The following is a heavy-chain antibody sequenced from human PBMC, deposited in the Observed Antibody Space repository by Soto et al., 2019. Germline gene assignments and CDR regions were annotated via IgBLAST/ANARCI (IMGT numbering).Heavy chain of an antibody. Sequence: GGSLRLSCAASGFTFSSYGMHWVRQAPGKGLEWVAVISYDGSNKYYADSVKGRFTISRDNSKNTLYLQMNSLRAEDTAVYYCAKELGDYGDYGLDYWGQGTLVTVSS. J-gene: IGHJ4*02. CDR1: GFTFSSYG. D-gene: IGHD4-17*01. V-gene: IGHV3-30*18. CDR3: AKELGDYGDYGLDY. CDR2: ISYDGSNK.